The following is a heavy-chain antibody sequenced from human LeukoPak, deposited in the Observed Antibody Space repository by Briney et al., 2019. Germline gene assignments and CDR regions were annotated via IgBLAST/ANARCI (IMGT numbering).Heavy chain of an antibody. CDR3: ARDSMVRGN. V-gene: IGHV4-61*02. D-gene: IGHD3-10*01. CDR1: GGSISSGSYY. Sequence: PSETLSLTCTVSGGSISSGSYYWSWIRQPAGKGLEWIGRIYTSGSTNYNPSLKSRVTISVDTSKNQFSLKLSSVTAADTAVYYCARDSMVRGNWGQGTLVTVSS. CDR2: IYTSGST. J-gene: IGHJ4*02.